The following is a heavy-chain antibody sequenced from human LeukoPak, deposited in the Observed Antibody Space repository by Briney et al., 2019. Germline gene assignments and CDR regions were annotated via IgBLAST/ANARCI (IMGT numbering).Heavy chain of an antibody. CDR1: GGSISSGGYS. D-gene: IGHD1-7*01. CDR3: ARDNWNYGSSMDV. Sequence: SQTLSLTCAVSGGSISSGGYSWSWIRQPPGKGLEWIGYIYHSGSTYYNPSLRSRVTISVDRSKNQFSLKLSSVTAADTAVYYCARDNWNYGSSMDVWGQGTTVTVSS. V-gene: IGHV4-30-2*01. CDR2: IYHSGST. J-gene: IGHJ6*02.